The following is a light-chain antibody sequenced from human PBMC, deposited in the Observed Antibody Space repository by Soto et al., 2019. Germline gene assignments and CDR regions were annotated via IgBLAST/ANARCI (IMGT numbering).Light chain of an antibody. J-gene: IGLJ1*01. CDR1: SSDVGGYNY. CDR3: CSYAGSYTFWV. Sequence: QSALTQPRSVSGSPGQSVTISCTGTSSDVGGYNYVSWYQQHLGKAPKLMIYDVSKRPSGVPDRFSGSKSGNTASLTISGLQAEDEADYYCCSYAGSYTFWVFGTGTKLTVL. CDR2: DVS. V-gene: IGLV2-11*01.